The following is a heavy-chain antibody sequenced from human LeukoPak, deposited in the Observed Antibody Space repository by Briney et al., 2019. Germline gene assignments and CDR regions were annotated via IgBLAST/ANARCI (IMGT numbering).Heavy chain of an antibody. CDR2: ISTTGDT. Sequence: HSGASLRLSCAASGFTFSSYDMHWVSQDTGKGLEWVSAISTTGDTFYPGSVKGRFTISREDAKNSLHLQMNSLRAGDTAVYYCARGKYYYDSSGYYDYWGQGTLVTVSS. CDR3: ARGKYYYDSSGYYDY. J-gene: IGHJ4*02. CDR1: GFTFSSYD. V-gene: IGHV3-13*01. D-gene: IGHD3-22*01.